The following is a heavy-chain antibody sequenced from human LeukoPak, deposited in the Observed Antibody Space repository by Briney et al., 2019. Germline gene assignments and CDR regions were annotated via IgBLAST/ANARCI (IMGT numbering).Heavy chain of an antibody. CDR2: ISAYSGNT. CDR3: ARGLTGTTINDAFDI. Sequence: ASVKVSCKASGYTFTSYGISWVRQAPGQGLEWMGWISAYSGNTNYAQKLQGRVTMTTDTSTSTAYMELRSLRSDDTAVYYCARGLTGTTINDAFDIWGQGTMVTVSS. CDR1: GYTFTSYG. J-gene: IGHJ3*02. D-gene: IGHD1-7*01. V-gene: IGHV1-18*01.